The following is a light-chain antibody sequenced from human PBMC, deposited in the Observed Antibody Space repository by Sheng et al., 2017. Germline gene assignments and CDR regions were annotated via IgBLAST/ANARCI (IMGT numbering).Light chain of an antibody. CDR1: TGAVTSTYY. CDR2: STN. J-gene: IGLJ2*01. V-gene: IGLV7-43*01. Sequence: QTVVTQEPSLTVSPGGAVTLTCASSTGAVTSTYYPNWFQQKPGQAPRALIYSTNYKHSWTPARFLRLPPWGQSCLTLSGVQPEDEAEYYCLVYYGGARFFGGGTKLTVL. CDR3: LVYYGGARF.